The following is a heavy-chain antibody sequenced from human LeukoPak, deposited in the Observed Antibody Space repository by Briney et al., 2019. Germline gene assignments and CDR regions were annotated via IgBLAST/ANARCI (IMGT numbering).Heavy chain of an antibody. CDR3: ARDLSGSYPFDY. Sequence: PGGSLRLSCAASGFTFSSYSMNWVRQAPGKWLEWVSSISSSSTYIYYADSVKGRFTISRDNAKNSLYLQMNSLRDEDTAVYYCARDLSGSYPFDYWGQGTLVTVSS. CDR2: ISSSSTYI. J-gene: IGHJ4*02. CDR1: GFTFSSYS. V-gene: IGHV3-21*01. D-gene: IGHD1-26*01.